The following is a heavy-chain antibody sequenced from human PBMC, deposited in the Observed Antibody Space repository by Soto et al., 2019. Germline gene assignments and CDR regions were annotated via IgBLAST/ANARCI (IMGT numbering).Heavy chain of an antibody. CDR1: GYSVSEVS. Sequence: ASVKVSCKVSGYSVSEVSMHWVRQAPGKGPEWIGGIDAEDGKTNYAQKFRGRVAITRDTSTGTAYMELSSLRSEDTAVYYCAAFPTGEPGWNDAFDIWGQGTMVTVSS. CDR3: AAFPTGEPGWNDAFDI. D-gene: IGHD7-27*01. V-gene: IGHV1-24*01. CDR2: IDAEDGKT. J-gene: IGHJ3*02.